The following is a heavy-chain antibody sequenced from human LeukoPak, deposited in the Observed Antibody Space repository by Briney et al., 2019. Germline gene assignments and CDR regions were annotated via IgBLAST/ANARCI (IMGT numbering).Heavy chain of an antibody. CDR3: ARVSGSSEYYFDY. CDR2: ISSGGSTI. V-gene: IGHV3-11*04. CDR1: GFTFSDYY. J-gene: IGHJ4*02. D-gene: IGHD1-26*01. Sequence: GGSLRLSCAASGFTFSDYYMSWIRQAPGKVLEWVSYISSGGSTIYYADSVKGRFNISRDNAKNSLYLQRNSLRAEDTAVYYCARVSGSSEYYFDYWGQGTLVTVSS.